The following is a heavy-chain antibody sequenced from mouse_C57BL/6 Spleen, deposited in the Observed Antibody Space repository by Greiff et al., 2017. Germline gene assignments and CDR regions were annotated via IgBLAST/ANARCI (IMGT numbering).Heavy chain of an antibody. V-gene: IGHV5-17*01. D-gene: IGHD4-1*01. J-gene: IGHJ4*01. Sequence: EVHLVESGGGLVKPGGSLKLSCAASGFTFSDYGMPWVRQAPEKGLEWVAYISSGSSTIYYADTVKGRFTISRDNAKNTLFLQMTSLRSEDTAMYYCARKANWDGRNAMDYWGQGTSVTVSS. CDR2: ISSGSSTI. CDR3: ARKANWDGRNAMDY. CDR1: GFTFSDYG.